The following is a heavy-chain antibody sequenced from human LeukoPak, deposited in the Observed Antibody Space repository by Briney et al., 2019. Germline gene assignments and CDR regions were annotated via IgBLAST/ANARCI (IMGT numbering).Heavy chain of an antibody. CDR1: NGSISSDGYY. V-gene: IGHV4-30-4*08. D-gene: IGHD2-2*01. CDR2: IYYSGST. Sequence: PSKTLSLTCAVSNGSISSDGYYWSWIRQPPGKGLEWIGYIYYSGSTYYNPSLKSRVTISVDTSKNQFSLKLSSVTAADTAVYYCARLRSISRDFDYWGQGTLVTVSS. J-gene: IGHJ4*02. CDR3: ARLRSISRDFDY.